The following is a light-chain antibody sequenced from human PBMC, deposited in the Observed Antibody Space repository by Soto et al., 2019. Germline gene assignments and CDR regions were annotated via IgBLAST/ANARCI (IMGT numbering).Light chain of an antibody. J-gene: IGKJ1*01. CDR1: QPVRNNY. CDR2: GAS. V-gene: IGKV3-20*01. Sequence: VLTQSPGTLSLSPGEGATLSCRASQPVRNNYLAWYQQRPGQTPRLLIRGASSRATGIPDRFSGSGSGTDFTLTISRLEPEDFAVYYCQQYGASQWTFGQGTKVDIK. CDR3: QQYGASQWT.